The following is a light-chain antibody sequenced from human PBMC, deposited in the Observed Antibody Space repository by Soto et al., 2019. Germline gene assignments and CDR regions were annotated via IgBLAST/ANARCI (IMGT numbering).Light chain of an antibody. V-gene: IGKV3-20*01. CDR3: HQYDSSPLS. J-gene: IGKJ4*01. Sequence: EIVLTQSPGTLSLSPGQRATLSCRASQSLSSNYLAWYQQKPGLAPRLLIYGASSRATGIPDRFSGSASGTYFTISISRLEPEDFAVYAWHQYDSSPLSFGGGTKVEIK. CDR1: QSLSSNY. CDR2: GAS.